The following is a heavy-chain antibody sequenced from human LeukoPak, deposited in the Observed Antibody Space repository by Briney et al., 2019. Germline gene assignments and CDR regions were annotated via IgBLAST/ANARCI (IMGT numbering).Heavy chain of an antibody. D-gene: IGHD2-15*01. CDR1: GGSISSYY. CDR3: ARDSGGSPKGFAFDI. J-gene: IGHJ3*02. CDR2: IYTSGST. Sequence: PSETLSLTCTVSGGSISSYYWSWIRQPAGRGLEWIGRIYTSGSTNYNPSLKSRVTMSVDTSKNQFSLKLSSVTAADTAVYYCARDSGGSPKGFAFDIWGQGTMVTVSS. V-gene: IGHV4-4*07.